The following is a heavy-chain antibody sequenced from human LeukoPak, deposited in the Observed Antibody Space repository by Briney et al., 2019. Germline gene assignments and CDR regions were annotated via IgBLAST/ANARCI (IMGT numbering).Heavy chain of an antibody. Sequence: SQTLSLTCAISGDSVSSNTAAWNWIRQSPSGGLEWLGRTFYRSKWYNDYAVSVKGRITINPDTSKNQFSLQLNSVTPEDTAVYFCARDGWPAFDYWGQGTLVTVSS. J-gene: IGHJ4*02. CDR3: ARDGWPAFDY. CDR1: GDSVSSNTAA. V-gene: IGHV6-1*01. D-gene: IGHD2-15*01. CDR2: TFYRSKWYN.